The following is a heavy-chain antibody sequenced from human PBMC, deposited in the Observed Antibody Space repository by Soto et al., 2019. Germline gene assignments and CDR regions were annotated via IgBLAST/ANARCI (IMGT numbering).Heavy chain of an antibody. J-gene: IGHJ5*02. Sequence: GGSLRLSCAASGFTFSDYYMSWIRQAPGKGLEWVSYISSSGSTIYYADSVKGRFTISRDNAKNSLYLQMNSLRAEDTAVYYCARKWNDILTGYYANWFDPWGQGTLVTVSS. V-gene: IGHV3-11*01. D-gene: IGHD3-9*01. CDR1: GFTFSDYY. CDR3: ARKWNDILTGYYANWFDP. CDR2: ISSSGSTI.